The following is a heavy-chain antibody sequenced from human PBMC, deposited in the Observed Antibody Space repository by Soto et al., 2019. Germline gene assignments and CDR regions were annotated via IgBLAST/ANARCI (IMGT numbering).Heavy chain of an antibody. D-gene: IGHD6-6*01. CDR3: ASDDGSIAVRPRVYYYGMDV. Sequence: QVQLVQSGAEVKKPGSSVKVSCKACGGTFSSYAISWVRQAPGQGLEWMGGIIPIFGTANYAQKFQGRVTITADESTSTAYMELSSLRSEDTAVYYCASDDGSIAVRPRVYYYGMDVWGQGTTVTVSS. CDR1: GGTFSSYA. J-gene: IGHJ6*02. CDR2: IIPIFGTA. V-gene: IGHV1-69*01.